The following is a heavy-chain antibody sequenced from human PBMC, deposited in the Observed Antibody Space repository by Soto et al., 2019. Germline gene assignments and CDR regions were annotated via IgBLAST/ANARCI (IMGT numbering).Heavy chain of an antibody. V-gene: IGHV3-7*01. CDR1: GFSIRDYW. CDR3: ARGKDGRRAGTYYFDMDV. CDR2: IKQDGSEK. Sequence: EEQLVESGGGLVQPGGSLRLSCAASGFSIRDYWMTWVRQAPGKGLDWVANIKQDGSEKFYVDSLKGRFTISRDNAKNSAYLLMNSLRADDTAVYYCARGKDGRRAGTYYFDMDVWGKGTTVTLSS. D-gene: IGHD1-1*01. J-gene: IGHJ6*03.